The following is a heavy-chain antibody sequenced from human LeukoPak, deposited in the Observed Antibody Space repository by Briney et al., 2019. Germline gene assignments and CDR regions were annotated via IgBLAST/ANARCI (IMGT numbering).Heavy chain of an antibody. D-gene: IGHD3-9*01. CDR3: ARDGDILTGSFDY. J-gene: IGHJ4*02. Sequence: PGRSLRLSCAASGFTFSSYGMHWVRQAPGKGLEWVAVIWYDGSNKYYADSVKGRFTISRDNSKNTLYLQMNSLRAEDTAVCYCARDGDILTGSFDYWGQGTLVTVSS. CDR1: GFTFSSYG. CDR2: IWYDGSNK. V-gene: IGHV3-33*01.